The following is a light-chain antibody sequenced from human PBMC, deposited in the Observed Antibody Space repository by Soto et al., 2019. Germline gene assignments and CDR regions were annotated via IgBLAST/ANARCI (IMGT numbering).Light chain of an antibody. V-gene: IGKV1-9*01. CDR3: QQRNSYPLT. Sequence: IQMTQSPSSLSASVGDSVPITCRASQGISSYLAWYQQKPGQAPKLLIYAASTLQSGVPSRFSGSGSGTDFTLTISSLQPEDFASYYCQQRNSYPLTFGGGTKVDIK. J-gene: IGKJ4*01. CDR2: AAS. CDR1: QGISSY.